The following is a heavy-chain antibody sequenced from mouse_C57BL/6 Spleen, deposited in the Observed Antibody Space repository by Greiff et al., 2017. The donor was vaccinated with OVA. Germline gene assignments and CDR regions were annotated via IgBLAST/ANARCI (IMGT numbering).Heavy chain of an antibody. V-gene: IGHV1-50*01. Sequence: QVQLQQSGAELVKPGASVKLSCKASGYTFTSYWMQWVKQRPGQGLEWIGEIDPSDSYTNYNQKFKGKATLTVDTSSSTAYMQLSSLTSEDSAVYYCARGTTVGYAMDYWGQGTSVTVSS. D-gene: IGHD1-1*01. CDR1: GYTFTSYW. CDR2: IDPSDSYT. CDR3: ARGTTVGYAMDY. J-gene: IGHJ4*01.